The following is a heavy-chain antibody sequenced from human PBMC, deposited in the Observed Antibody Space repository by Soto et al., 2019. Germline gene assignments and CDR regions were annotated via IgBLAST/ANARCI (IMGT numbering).Heavy chain of an antibody. D-gene: IGHD6-19*01. CDR2: ISGSGGST. CDR1: GFTFSSYV. J-gene: IGHJ4*02. V-gene: IGHV3-23*01. Sequence: EVQLLESGGGLVQPGGSLRLSCAASGFTFSSYVMSWVRQAPGKGRGWVSAISGSGGSTYYADSVKGRFTISRDNSKNTLYLQMNSLRTEDTAVYYCAKGRSGWTVDLLDYWGQGTLVTVSS. CDR3: AKGRSGWTVDLLDY.